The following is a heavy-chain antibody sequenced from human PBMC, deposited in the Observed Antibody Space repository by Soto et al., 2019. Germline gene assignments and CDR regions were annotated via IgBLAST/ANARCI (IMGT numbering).Heavy chain of an antibody. CDR1: GGTFSSYT. J-gene: IGHJ6*03. CDR3: ASSMITFGGVIGDYYYYCMDV. CDR2: IITILGIA. V-gene: IGHV1-69*02. D-gene: IGHD3-16*02. Sequence: QVQLVQSGAEVKKPGSSVKVSCKASGGTFSSYTISWVRQPPGQGLEWMGRIITILGIANYAQKFQGRVTITADNSTSTAYMELSSLRSEDTAVYYCASSMITFGGVIGDYYYYCMDVWGKGTTVTVSS.